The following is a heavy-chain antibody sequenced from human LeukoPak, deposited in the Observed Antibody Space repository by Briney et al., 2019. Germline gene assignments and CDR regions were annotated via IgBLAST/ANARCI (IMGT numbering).Heavy chain of an antibody. D-gene: IGHD2-15*01. CDR3: ARFVGACSGGSCYSDY. Sequence: PGEPLKISCKGSGYSFTSYWIGWVRQMPGKGLEWMGIIYPGDSDTRYSPSFQGQVTISADKSINTAYLQWNSLKASDTAMYYCARFVGACSGGSCYSDYWGQGTLVTVSS. J-gene: IGHJ4*02. CDR1: GYSFTSYW. V-gene: IGHV5-51*01. CDR2: IYPGDSDT.